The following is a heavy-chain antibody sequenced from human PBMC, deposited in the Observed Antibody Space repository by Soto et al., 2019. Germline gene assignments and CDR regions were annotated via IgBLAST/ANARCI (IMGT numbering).Heavy chain of an antibody. D-gene: IGHD2-21*01. CDR3: ASPRELSYSYFYFFTLDV. CDR2: VSGYNYNT. V-gene: IGHV1-18*01. Sequence: ASVKVSCKASGYSFRSYGINWVRQAPGRGLEWIGWVSGYNYNTKYAQKLQGRITVTTDTSTNTAYMELRSLRSDDTAVYYCASPRELSYSYFYFFTLDVWGQGTTVTVSS. J-gene: IGHJ6*02. CDR1: GYSFRSYG.